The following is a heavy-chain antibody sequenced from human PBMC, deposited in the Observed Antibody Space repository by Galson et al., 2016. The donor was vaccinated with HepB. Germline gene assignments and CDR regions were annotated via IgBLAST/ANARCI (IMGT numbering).Heavy chain of an antibody. CDR1: GFKFDDHA. CDR2: ITWNSGNV. V-gene: IGHV3-9*01. CDR3: TKDGGAYVGASGEPGHN. D-gene: IGHD6-19*01. Sequence: SLRLSCAVSGFKFDDHAMHWVRQAPGMGLEWVSGITWNSGNVVYADSVKGRFTISRDNAKNSLYLQMDRLRPEDTALYYCTKDGGAYVGASGEPGHNWGQGILVSVSS. J-gene: IGHJ4*02.